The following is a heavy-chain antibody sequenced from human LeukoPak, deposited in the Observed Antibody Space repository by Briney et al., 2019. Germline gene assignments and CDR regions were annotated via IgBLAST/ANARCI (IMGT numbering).Heavy chain of an antibody. CDR2: IYYSGST. J-gene: IGHJ4*02. V-gene: IGHV4-39*01. D-gene: IGHD6-13*01. CDR1: GGSISSSSYY. Sequence: KPSETLSLTCTVSGGSISSSSYYWGWIRQPPGKGLEWIGSIYYSGSTYYNSSLKSRVTISVDTSKNQFSLKLSSVTAADTAVYYCAGSFSSSWTDFPYWGQGTLVTVSS. CDR3: AGSFSSSWTDFPY.